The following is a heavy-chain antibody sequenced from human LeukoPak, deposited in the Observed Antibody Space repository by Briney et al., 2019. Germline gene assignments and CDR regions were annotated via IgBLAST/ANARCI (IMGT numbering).Heavy chain of an antibody. CDR1: GGSFSGYY. CDR3: ASPKRHSYYYGMDV. CDR2: INHSGST. Sequence: SETLSLTCAVYGGSFSGYYWSWIRQPPGKGLEWIGEINHSGSTNYNPSLKSRVTISVDTSKNQFSLKLSSVTAADTAVYYCASPKRHSYYYGMDVWGQGTTVTVSS. V-gene: IGHV4-34*01. J-gene: IGHJ6*02.